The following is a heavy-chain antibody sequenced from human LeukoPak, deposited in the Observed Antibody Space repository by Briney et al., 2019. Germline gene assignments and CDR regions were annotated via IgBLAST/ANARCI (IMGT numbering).Heavy chain of an antibody. D-gene: IGHD6-19*01. V-gene: IGHV3-11*01. J-gene: IGHJ4*02. CDR2: ISSSGSTI. Sequence: GGSLRLSCAASGFTFTDHYMSWVRQAPGKGLEWVSYISSSGSTIYYADSVKGRFTISRDNAKNSLYLQMNSLRAEDTAVYYCARVAVAALDYWGQGTLVTVSS. CDR1: GFTFTDHY. CDR3: ARVAVAALDY.